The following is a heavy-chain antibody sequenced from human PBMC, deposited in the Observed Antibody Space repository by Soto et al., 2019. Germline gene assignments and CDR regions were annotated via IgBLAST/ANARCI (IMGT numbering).Heavy chain of an antibody. Sequence: KPSETLSLTCTVSGGSMRNYFWTWIRQPPGKGLEWIGYIHYSGTISFFPSYNPSLRSRVTISEDTSKNQFSLKLLSVTTADTAVYFCAAGEASSRNLAPYYLDFWGQGTLVTVSS. D-gene: IGHD6-13*01. CDR1: GGSMRNYF. J-gene: IGHJ4*02. CDR3: AAGEASSRNLAPYYLDF. V-gene: IGHV4-59*01. CDR2: IHYSGTISFFP.